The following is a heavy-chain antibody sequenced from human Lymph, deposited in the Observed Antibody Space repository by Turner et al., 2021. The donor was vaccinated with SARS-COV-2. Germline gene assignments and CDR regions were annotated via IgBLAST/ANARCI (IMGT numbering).Heavy chain of an antibody. CDR1: GFTFSSYA. CDR2: ISYDGSNK. V-gene: IGHV3-30-3*01. CDR3: ARPSSGSYFSPFDY. D-gene: IGHD1-26*01. J-gene: IGHJ4*02. Sequence: QVQLVESGGGVVQPGRSLRLSCAASGFTFSSYAMHWVRQAPGKGLEWVAVISYDGSNKYYAESVKGRFTISRDNSKNTLYLQMNSLRPEDTAVYYCARPSSGSYFSPFDYWGQGTLVTVSS.